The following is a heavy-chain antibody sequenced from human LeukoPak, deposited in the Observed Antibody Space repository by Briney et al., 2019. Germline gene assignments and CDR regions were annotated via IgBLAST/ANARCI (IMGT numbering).Heavy chain of an antibody. V-gene: IGHV4-61*08. CDR2: IYYSGST. CDR1: GASVSSGGYY. J-gene: IGHJ4*02. CDR3: ARRGLSGMSFDY. Sequence: PSETLSLTCTASGASVSSGGYYWSWLRPPPGKGLEWIGYIYYSGSTNYNPSLKSRVTISVDTSKNQFSLKVSSVTAADTAVYYCARRGLSGMSFDYWGQETLVTVSS. D-gene: IGHD2/OR15-2a*01.